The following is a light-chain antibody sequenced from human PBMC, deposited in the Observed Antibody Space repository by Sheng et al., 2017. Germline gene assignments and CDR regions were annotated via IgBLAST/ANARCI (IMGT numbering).Light chain of an antibody. CDR3: QQRSNWPPVIT. J-gene: IGKJ5*01. Sequence: EIVLTQSPGTLSLSPGERATLSCRASQSVSDYLAWYQQKPGQPPRLLIYDASNRAAGIPARFSGTGSGTDFTLTISSLEPEDFAVYYCQQRSNWPPVITFGQGTRLENK. CDR2: DAS. V-gene: IGKV3-11*01. CDR1: QSVSDY.